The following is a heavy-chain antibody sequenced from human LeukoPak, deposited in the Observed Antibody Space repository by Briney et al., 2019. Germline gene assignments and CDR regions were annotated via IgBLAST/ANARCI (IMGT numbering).Heavy chain of an antibody. V-gene: IGHV4-59*08. CDR2: MYYRGSS. Sequence: SETLSLTRTDPGDSLSRHYPSGMRQPPGKGRECVGYMYYRGSSNYHHSLMSRDNISVDTHKNQSTLQLSSGAAADTAVYYCPTRKSGSYFFVYWRQGTMVSDSS. D-gene: IGHD1-26*01. CDR3: PTRKSGSYFFVY. J-gene: IGHJ4*02. CDR1: GDSLSRHY.